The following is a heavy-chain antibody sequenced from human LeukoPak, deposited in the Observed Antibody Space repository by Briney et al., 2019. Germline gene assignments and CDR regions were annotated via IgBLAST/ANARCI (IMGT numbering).Heavy chain of an antibody. Sequence: ASVKVSCKASGYTFTNYTMNWVRQAPGQGLEWMGWINTNTGNPTYAQGFTGRFVFSLDTSVSTAYLQISSLKAEDTAVYYCARPKLRWSAYYYMDVWGEGTTVTVSS. CDR2: INTNTGNP. J-gene: IGHJ6*03. CDR3: ARPKLRWSAYYYMDV. V-gene: IGHV7-4-1*02. CDR1: GYTFTNYT. D-gene: IGHD4-23*01.